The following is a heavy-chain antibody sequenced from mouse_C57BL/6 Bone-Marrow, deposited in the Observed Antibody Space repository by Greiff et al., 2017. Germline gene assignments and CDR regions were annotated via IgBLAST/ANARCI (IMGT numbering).Heavy chain of an antibody. CDR1: GFNIKDDY. Sequence: VQLKESGAELVRPGASVKLSCTASGFNIKDDYMHWVKQRPEQGLEWIGWIDPENGDTEYASKFQGKATITADTSSNTAYLQLSSLTSEDTAVYYCTTYPGPFAYWGQGTLVTVSA. CDR2: IDPENGDT. CDR3: TTYPGPFAY. V-gene: IGHV14-4*01. D-gene: IGHD3-3*01. J-gene: IGHJ3*01.